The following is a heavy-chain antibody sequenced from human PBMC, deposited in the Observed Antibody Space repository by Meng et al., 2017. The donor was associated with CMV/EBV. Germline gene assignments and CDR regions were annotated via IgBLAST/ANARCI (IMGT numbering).Heavy chain of an antibody. J-gene: IGHJ6*02. CDR2: INHSGST. V-gene: IGHV4-34*01. Sequence: LRPSCAVHGGSFSGYYWSWIRQPPGKGLEWIGEINHSGSTNYNPSLKSRVTISADTSKNQFSLSQSSVTAADTAVYYYARSLVVPAAILSYYYGMDVWGQGTTVTVSS. CDR1: GGSFSGYY. D-gene: IGHD2-2*02. CDR3: ARSLVVPAAILSYYYGMDV.